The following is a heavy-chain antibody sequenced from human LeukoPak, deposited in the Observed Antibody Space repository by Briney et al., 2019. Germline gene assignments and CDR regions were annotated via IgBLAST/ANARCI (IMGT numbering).Heavy chain of an antibody. CDR1: GGSISSSSYY. V-gene: IGHV4-39*01. J-gene: IGHJ4*02. CDR2: IYYSGST. CDR3: ARAVAGDYYFDH. Sequence: SETLSLTCTVSGGSISSSSYYWGWIRQPPGKGLEWIGSIYYSGSTYYNPSLKSRVTISVDTSKNQFSLKLSSVTAADTAVYYCARAVAGDYYFDHWGQGTLVTVSS. D-gene: IGHD6-19*01.